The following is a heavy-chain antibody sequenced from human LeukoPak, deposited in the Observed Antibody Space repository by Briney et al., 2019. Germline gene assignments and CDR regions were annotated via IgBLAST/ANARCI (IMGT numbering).Heavy chain of an antibody. CDR1: GGSFSGYY. V-gene: IGHV4-34*01. J-gene: IGHJ5*02. Sequence: SETLSLTCAVYGGSFSGYYWSWIRQPPGKGLEWIGEINHSGSTNYNPSLKSRVTISVDTSKNQFSLKLSSVTAADTAVYYCARGDPAITMVRGDFDPWGQGTLVTVSS. D-gene: IGHD3-10*01. CDR2: INHSGST. CDR3: ARGDPAITMVRGDFDP.